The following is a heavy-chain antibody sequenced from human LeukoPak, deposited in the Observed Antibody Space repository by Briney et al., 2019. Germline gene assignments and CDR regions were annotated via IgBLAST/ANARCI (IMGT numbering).Heavy chain of an antibody. V-gene: IGHV1-8*03. CDR2: LNPIGGNI. D-gene: IGHD3-22*01. CDR3: ARVVNYYDSSGPDYYYYYMDV. CDR1: GYSFTNYE. Sequence: ASVTVSCKASGYSFTNYEINWVRQATGQGLEWLGWLNPIGGNIGYAQKFQGRLTITRNISVNTVNMELSSLRSEDTAVYYCARVVNYYDSSGPDYYYYYMDVWGKGTTVTVSS. J-gene: IGHJ6*03.